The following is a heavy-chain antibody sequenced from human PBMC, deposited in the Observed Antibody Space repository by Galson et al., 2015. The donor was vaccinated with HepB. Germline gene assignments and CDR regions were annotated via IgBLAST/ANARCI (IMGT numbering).Heavy chain of an antibody. J-gene: IGHJ5*02. Sequence: SLRLSCAASGFIFSSYGMHWLRQAPGKGLEWVAVIWYDGSNEYYADSVKGRFTISRDNSKNTLYLQMNSLRAEDTAMYYCAKGIYNYGFYWFDPWGQGTLVTVSS. CDR2: IWYDGSNE. CDR1: GFIFSSYG. V-gene: IGHV3-33*06. D-gene: IGHD5-18*01. CDR3: AKGIYNYGFYWFDP.